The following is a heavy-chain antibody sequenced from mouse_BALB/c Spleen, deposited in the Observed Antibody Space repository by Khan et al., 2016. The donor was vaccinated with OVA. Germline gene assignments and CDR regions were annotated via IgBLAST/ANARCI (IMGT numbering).Heavy chain of an antibody. J-gene: IGHJ4*01. V-gene: IGHV2-6-5*01. D-gene: IGHD1-1*02. CDR2: IWGGGST. CDR1: GFSLTDYG. Sequence: QVQLKESGPGLVAPSQSLSITCTVSGFSLTDYGVSWIRQPPGKGLEWLGVIWGGGSTYYNSVLKSRLNINKDNSMSQVFLKMNSLQTDDTDMYYCAKGIWSYYFALDYWGQGTSVTVSS. CDR3: AKGIWSYYFALDY.